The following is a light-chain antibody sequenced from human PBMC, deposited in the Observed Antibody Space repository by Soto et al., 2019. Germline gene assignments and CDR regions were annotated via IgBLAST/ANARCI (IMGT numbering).Light chain of an antibody. CDR3: MQALQTPT. J-gene: IGKJ4*01. Sequence: DIVMTQSPLSLPVTPGEPASISCRSSQSLLHSNGYNYLDWYLQKPGQSPQILMYLGSDRASWVPERFSGHGSGTDFTLKISRVEAEDVGVYYCMQALQTPTFGRGTRVEIK. CDR1: QSLLHSNGYNY. CDR2: LGS. V-gene: IGKV2-28*01.